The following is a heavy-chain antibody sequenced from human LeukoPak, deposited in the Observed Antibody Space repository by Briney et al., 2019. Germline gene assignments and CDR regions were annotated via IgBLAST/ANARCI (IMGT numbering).Heavy chain of an antibody. CDR2: ISSSSSTI. CDR3: ARGNKDHYYYMDV. CDR1: GFTFSSYS. J-gene: IGHJ6*03. D-gene: IGHD2/OR15-2a*01. V-gene: IGHV3-48*04. Sequence: PGGSLRLSCAASGFTFSSYSMNWVRQAPGKGLEWVSYISSSSSTIYYADSVKGRFTISRDNAKNSLYLQMNSLRAEDTAVYYCARGNKDHYYYMDVWGKGTTVTVSS.